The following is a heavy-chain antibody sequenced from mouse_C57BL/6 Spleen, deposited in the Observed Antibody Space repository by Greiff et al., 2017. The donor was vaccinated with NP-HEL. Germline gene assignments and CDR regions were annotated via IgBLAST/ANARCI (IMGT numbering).Heavy chain of an antibody. J-gene: IGHJ3*01. V-gene: IGHV5-17*01. CDR1: GFTFSDYG. CDR3: AGGGGWFAY. CDR2: ISSGSSTI. Sequence: EVQVVESGGGLVKPGGSLKLSCAASGFTFSDYGMHWVRQAPEKGLEWVAYISSGSSTIYYADTVKGRFTISRDNAKNTLFLQMTSLRSEDTAMYYCAGGGGWFAYWGQGTLVTVSA.